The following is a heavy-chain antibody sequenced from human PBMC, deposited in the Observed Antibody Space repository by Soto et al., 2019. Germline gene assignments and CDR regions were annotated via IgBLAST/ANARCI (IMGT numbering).Heavy chain of an antibody. Sequence: QVQLVQSGAEVKKPGSSVKVSCKASGGTFSSYAISWVRQAPGQGLEWMGGIIPIFGTANYGQKFQGRVTITADKSTSTAYMELSSLRSEDTAVYYCARAWYYDSSGYYYTDGAFDIWGQGTMVTVSS. CDR1: GGTFSSYA. CDR2: IIPIFGTA. V-gene: IGHV1-69*06. J-gene: IGHJ3*02. D-gene: IGHD3-22*01. CDR3: ARAWYYDSSGYYYTDGAFDI.